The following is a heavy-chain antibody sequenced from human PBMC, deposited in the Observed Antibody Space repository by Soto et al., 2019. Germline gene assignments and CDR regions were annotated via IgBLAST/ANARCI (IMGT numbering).Heavy chain of an antibody. V-gene: IGHV6-1*01. CDR3: ARSGNEGAIDY. D-gene: IGHD1-26*01. CDR1: GASVSSKIAA. J-gene: IGHJ4*02. Sequence: PSQPLSLTCAISGASVSSKIAACNCIRQSPSRGLEWLGRTYYRSKWYNEYALSLRSRITINPDTSKNQFSLQLNSVTPEDTGVYYRARSGNEGAIDYWGQRSLVTVSS. CDR2: TYYRSKWYN.